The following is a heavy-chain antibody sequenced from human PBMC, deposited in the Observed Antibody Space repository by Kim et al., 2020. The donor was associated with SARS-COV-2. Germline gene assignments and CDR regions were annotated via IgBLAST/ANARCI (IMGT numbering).Heavy chain of an antibody. CDR1: GGSFSSYY. D-gene: IGHD3-3*01. Sequence: SETLSLTCAVYGGSFSSYYWTWIRQPPGKVLEWIGEINQSGRTNQNPSLKSRVSMSLVTSKNQFSLKLSSVTAADTAVYYCARGNKGVIIIHYYYYMDV. CDR2: INQSGRT. CDR3: ARGNKGVIIIHYYYYMDV. J-gene: IGHJ6*03. V-gene: IGHV4-34*01.